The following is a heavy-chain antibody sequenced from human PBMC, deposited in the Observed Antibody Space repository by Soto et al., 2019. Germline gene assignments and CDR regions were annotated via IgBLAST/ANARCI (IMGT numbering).Heavy chain of an antibody. CDR1: GYTFTGYY. D-gene: IGHD5-12*01. Sequence: ASVKVSCKASGYTFTGYYMHWVRQAPGQGLEWMGWINPNSGGTNYAQKFQGRVTMTRDTSISTAYMELSRLRSDDTAVYYCARGTLKRWLQQYYFDYWGQGTLVTVSS. V-gene: IGHV1-2*02. CDR3: ARGTLKRWLQQYYFDY. CDR2: INPNSGGT. J-gene: IGHJ4*02.